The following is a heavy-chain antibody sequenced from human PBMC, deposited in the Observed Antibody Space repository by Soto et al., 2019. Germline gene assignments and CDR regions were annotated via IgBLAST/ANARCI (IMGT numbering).Heavy chain of an antibody. Sequence: QVQLQESGPGVVKPSQTLSLTCSVSGGSISSGGYYWSWIRQHPGKGLEWIGYIYYSGGTYYNPSLKSRVTISVDTSKNQFSLKLSSVTAADTAVYYCARGESGLMGHYDSSGYYSYDAFDIWGQGTMVTVSS. V-gene: IGHV4-31*03. CDR1: GGSISSGGYY. J-gene: IGHJ3*02. CDR2: IYYSGGT. D-gene: IGHD3-22*01. CDR3: ARGESGLMGHYDSSGYYSYDAFDI.